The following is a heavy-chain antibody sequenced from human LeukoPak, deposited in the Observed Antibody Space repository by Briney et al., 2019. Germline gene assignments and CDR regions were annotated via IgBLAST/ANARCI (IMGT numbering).Heavy chain of an antibody. CDR1: GGSISSGSYY. J-gene: IGHJ3*02. Sequence: SETLSLTCTVSGGSISSGSYYWSWIRQPAGKGLEWIGRIYSSGSTNYNPSLKSRVTISVDTSKNQFSLKLSSVTAADTAVCYCARDRGYYDSNGSPWAFDIWGQGTMVTVSS. D-gene: IGHD3-22*01. CDR2: IYSSGST. CDR3: ARDRGYYDSNGSPWAFDI. V-gene: IGHV4-61*02.